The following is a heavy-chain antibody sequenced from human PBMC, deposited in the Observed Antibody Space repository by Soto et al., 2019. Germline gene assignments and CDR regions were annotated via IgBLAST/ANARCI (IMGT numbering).Heavy chain of an antibody. D-gene: IGHD6-13*01. Sequence: DVQLVESGGGLVQPGGSRRLSCAASGFTFSSFWMHWVRQAPGKGLVWVSRINSDGSTTSYADSVKGRFTISRDNAKNTLYLQMNSLRAEDTAVYYCARIPPGWGGQQLVLDYWGQGTLVTVSS. CDR1: GFTFSSFW. CDR2: INSDGSTT. CDR3: ARIPPGWGGQQLVLDY. J-gene: IGHJ4*02. V-gene: IGHV3-74*01.